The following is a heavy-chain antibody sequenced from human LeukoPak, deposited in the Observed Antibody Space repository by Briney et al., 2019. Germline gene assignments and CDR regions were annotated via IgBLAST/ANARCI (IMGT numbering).Heavy chain of an antibody. Sequence: GGSLRLSCVVSGFIFDDYAMHWVRQAPGKGLEWVSGLSWNSGSIGYADSVKGRFTISRDNAKNSLYLQMNSLRAEDTAVYYCARTPMVRGVINHPFDYWGQGTLVTVSS. CDR3: ARTPMVRGVINHPFDY. CDR2: LSWNSGSI. V-gene: IGHV3-9*01. J-gene: IGHJ4*02. CDR1: GFIFDDYA. D-gene: IGHD3-10*01.